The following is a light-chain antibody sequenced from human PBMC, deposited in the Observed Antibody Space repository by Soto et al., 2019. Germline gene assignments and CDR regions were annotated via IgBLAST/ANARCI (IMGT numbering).Light chain of an antibody. V-gene: IGLV2-14*03. CDR2: GVT. CDR3: CSYTSDLTPYV. Sequence: QSALPQPASLSGAPGQSITISCTGTSSDIGGHDDVSWYQQHPGKVPKLLIYGVTDRPSGVSNRFSGSKSGNVASLTISGLQAEDEADYYCCSYTSDLTPYVFGTGTKVTVL. J-gene: IGLJ1*01. CDR1: SSDIGGHDD.